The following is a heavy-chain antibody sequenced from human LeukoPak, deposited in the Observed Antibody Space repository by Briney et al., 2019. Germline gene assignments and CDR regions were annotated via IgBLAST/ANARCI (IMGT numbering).Heavy chain of an antibody. V-gene: IGHV3-21*01. CDR1: GFTFSSYS. Sequence: GGSLRLSCAASGFTFSSYSMNWVRQAPGKGLEWVSSISSSSSYIYYADSVKGRFTISRDNAKNSLYLQTNSLRAEDTAVYYCASGRSDAFDIWGQGTMVTVSS. D-gene: IGHD1-26*01. CDR3: ASGRSDAFDI. J-gene: IGHJ3*02. CDR2: ISSSSSYI.